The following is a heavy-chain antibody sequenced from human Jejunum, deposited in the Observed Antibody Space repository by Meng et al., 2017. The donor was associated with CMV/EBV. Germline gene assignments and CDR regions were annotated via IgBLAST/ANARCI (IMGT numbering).Heavy chain of an antibody. Sequence: VSGDSIENLNRWSWVRKPPGKGLEWVGDMSPTESSHYNPSLKSRVTISLDRSKNQFSLKLNSVTAADTAVYYCARGRCTRTTCFDYWGQGALVTVSS. CDR3: ARGRCTRTTCFDY. J-gene: IGHJ4*02. D-gene: IGHD2-2*01. CDR2: MSPTESS. CDR1: GDSIENLNR. V-gene: IGHV4/OR15-8*01.